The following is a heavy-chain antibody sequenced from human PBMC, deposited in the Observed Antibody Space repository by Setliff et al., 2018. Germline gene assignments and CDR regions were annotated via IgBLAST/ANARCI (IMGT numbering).Heavy chain of an antibody. V-gene: IGHV1-69*05. J-gene: IGHJ6*03. CDR2: TIPMFGTT. CDR1: GGTFSSYG. CDR3: AREVGDDYGGNSGLGHYYYYYMDV. D-gene: IGHD4-17*01. Sequence: SVKVSCKASGGTFSSYGISWVRQAPGQGLEWMGGTIPMFGTTNYAQKFQGRVRIITDESTSTAYMELSSLTSADTAVYYCAREVGDDYGGNSGLGHYYYYYMDVWGKGTTVTVSS.